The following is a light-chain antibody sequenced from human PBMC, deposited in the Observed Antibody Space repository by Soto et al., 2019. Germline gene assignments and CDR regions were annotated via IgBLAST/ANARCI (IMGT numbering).Light chain of an antibody. CDR3: AAWDDSLSAVV. V-gene: IGLV1-47*01. Sequence: QSVLTQPPSASGTPGQRVTISFSGSSSNIGSNYVYWYQQLPGTAPKLLIYRNNQRPSGVPDRFSGSKSGTSASLAISGLRSEDEADYYCAAWDDSLSAVVFGGGTKVTVL. J-gene: IGLJ2*01. CDR2: RNN. CDR1: SSNIGSNY.